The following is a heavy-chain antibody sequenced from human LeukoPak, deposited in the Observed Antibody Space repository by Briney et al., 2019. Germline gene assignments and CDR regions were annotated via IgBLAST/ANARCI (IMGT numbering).Heavy chain of an antibody. V-gene: IGHV1-2*06. CDR2: INPESGST. D-gene: IGHD1-1*01. CDR3: ARANWNYAYYGVDV. CDR1: GYTFTGYY. Sequence: ASVKVSCKASGYTFTGYYMHWVRQAPGQGLEWMGRINPESGSTEYAQKFQGRVTVTRDTSITTVYMELSRVRSDDTAVYYCARANWNYAYYGVDVWGQGTTVTVSS. J-gene: IGHJ6*02.